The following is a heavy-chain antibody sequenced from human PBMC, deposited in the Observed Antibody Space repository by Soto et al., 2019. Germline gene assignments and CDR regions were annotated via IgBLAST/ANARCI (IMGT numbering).Heavy chain of an antibody. J-gene: IGHJ6*02. CDR2: MSSSGATI. CDR3: ARSTVSAAGADYYGLDV. D-gene: IGHD6-13*01. V-gene: IGHV3-11*01. CDR1: GFTFRDYY. Sequence: GGSLRLSCAGSGFTFRDYYMRWVRLAPGQGLAWVSYMSSSGATIYYADSVKGRFTISRDNSKNSLYLQMNILRADDTAVYYCARSTVSAAGADYYGLDVWGQGTTVTVSS.